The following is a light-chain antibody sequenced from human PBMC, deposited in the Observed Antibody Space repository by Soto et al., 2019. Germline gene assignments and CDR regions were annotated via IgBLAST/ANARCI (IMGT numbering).Light chain of an antibody. CDR3: HQTYSTPQT. CDR2: SAS. J-gene: IGKJ1*01. Sequence: DIQMTQSPSSLSASVGDRVTITRRAGQTVTDYLNWYQHKPGKAPKLLIYSASTLQSGVPSRFSGSGSGTDFTLTITSLQPEDFGTYYCHQTYSTPQTFGQGTRVEIK. V-gene: IGKV1-39*01. CDR1: QTVTDY.